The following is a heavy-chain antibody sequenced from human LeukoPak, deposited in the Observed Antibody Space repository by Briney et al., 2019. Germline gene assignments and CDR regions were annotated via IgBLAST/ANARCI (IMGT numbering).Heavy chain of an antibody. V-gene: IGHV4-39*01. Sequence: SETLSLTCTVSGGSISSSSYSWGWIRQPPGKGLEWIGSIYYSGSTYYNPSLKSRVTISVDTSKNQFSLKLSSVTAADTAVYYCARVNGDYSFLASHTTNWFDPWGQGTLVTVSS. CDR1: GGSISSSSYS. CDR3: ARVNGDYSFLASHTTNWFDP. CDR2: IYYSGST. D-gene: IGHD4-17*01. J-gene: IGHJ5*02.